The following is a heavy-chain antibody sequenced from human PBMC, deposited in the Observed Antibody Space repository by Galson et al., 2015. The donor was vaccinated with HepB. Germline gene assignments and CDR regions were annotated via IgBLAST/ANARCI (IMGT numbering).Heavy chain of an antibody. CDR2: ISYDGGNK. V-gene: IGHV3-30-3*01. Sequence: SLRLSCAASGFTFSSYAMHWVRQAPGKGLEWVAVISYDGGNKYYADSVKGRFTISRDNSKNTLYLQMNSLRAEDTAVYYCARVGWWELLRGYYDYWGQGTLVTVSS. D-gene: IGHD1-26*01. CDR3: ARVGWWELLRGYYDY. J-gene: IGHJ4*02. CDR1: GFTFSSYA.